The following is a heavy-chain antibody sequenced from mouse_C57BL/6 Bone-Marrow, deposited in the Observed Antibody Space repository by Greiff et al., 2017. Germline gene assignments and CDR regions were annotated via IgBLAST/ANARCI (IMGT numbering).Heavy chain of an antibody. CDR1: GFTFSSYA. V-gene: IGHV5-4*01. CDR2: ISDGGSYT. Sequence: EVNVVESGGGLVKPGGSLKLSCAASGFTFSSYAMSWVRQTPDKRLEWVATISDGGSYTYYPDNVKGRFTISRDNAKNNLYLQMSHLKSEDTAMYYCARDTGHYYAMDYWGQGTSVTVSS. J-gene: IGHJ4*01. CDR3: ARDTGHYYAMDY. D-gene: IGHD1-1*01.